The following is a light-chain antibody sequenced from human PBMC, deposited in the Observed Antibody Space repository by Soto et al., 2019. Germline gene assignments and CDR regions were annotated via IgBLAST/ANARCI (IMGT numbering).Light chain of an antibody. J-gene: IGKJ4*02. CDR2: GAS. V-gene: IGKV3-20*01. CDR3: QHYVTAPLT. CDR1: QSVXSSR. Sequence: IELTQWPGPLSLSPGERATLSCRASQSVXSSRLAWYRQKPGQAPRLPTDGASSRATGGPDRLSGSGSGTDFTRTISRLEPYYFEGYYCQHYVTAPLTFGGGTKVDIK.